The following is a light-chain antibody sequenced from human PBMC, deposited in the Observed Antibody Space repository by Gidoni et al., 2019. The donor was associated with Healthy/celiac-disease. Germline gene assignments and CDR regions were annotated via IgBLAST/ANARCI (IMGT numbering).Light chain of an antibody. Sequence: EIVLTQSPATLSLSPGERATLSCRASQSVSSYLAWYQQKTGQAPRLLIYDASNRAPGIPARFSGRGSGTDFTLTISSLEPEDFAVYYCQQRSNWPPSITFGQGTRLEIK. CDR2: DAS. V-gene: IGKV3-11*01. CDR1: QSVSSY. CDR3: QQRSNWPPSIT. J-gene: IGKJ5*01.